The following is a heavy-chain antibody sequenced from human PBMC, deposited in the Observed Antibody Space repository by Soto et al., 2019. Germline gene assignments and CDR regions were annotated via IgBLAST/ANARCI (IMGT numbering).Heavy chain of an antibody. J-gene: IGHJ4*02. CDR1: GFTFSSYG. CDR2: IWYDGSNK. CDR3: ARDSRGTGGCLYYFDY. Sequence: QVQLVESGGGVVQPGRSLRLSCAASGFTFSSYGMHWVRQAPGKGLEWVAVIWYDGSNKYYADSVKGRFTISRDNSKNTLYLQMNSLRAEDTAVYYCARDSRGTGGCLYYFDYWGQGSLVSVSS. V-gene: IGHV3-33*01. D-gene: IGHD7-27*01.